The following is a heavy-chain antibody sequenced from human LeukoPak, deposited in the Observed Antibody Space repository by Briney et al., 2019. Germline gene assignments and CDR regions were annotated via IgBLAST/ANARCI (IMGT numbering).Heavy chain of an antibody. Sequence: GGSLRLSCAASGFTFSSCAMSWVRQAPGKGLEWVSAISGSGGSTYYADSVKGRFTISRDNSKNTLYLQMNSLRAEDTAVYYCAVTYYDFWSGYPDYWGQGTLVTVSS. CDR2: ISGSGGST. D-gene: IGHD3-3*01. J-gene: IGHJ4*02. CDR1: GFTFSSCA. CDR3: AVTYYDFWSGYPDY. V-gene: IGHV3-23*01.